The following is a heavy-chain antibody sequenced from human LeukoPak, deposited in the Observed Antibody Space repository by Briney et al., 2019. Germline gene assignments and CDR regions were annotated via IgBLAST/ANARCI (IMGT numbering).Heavy chain of an antibody. V-gene: IGHV3-74*03. CDR1: GFTFSNYW. D-gene: IGHD4-23*01. CDR2: INSDGSTA. Sequence: PGGSLRLSCAASGFTFSNYWMHWVRPAPGKGLVWVSRINSDGSTATYADSVKGRFTTSRDNAKKTLYVQMNSLRAEDTAVYYCAREVGGNLGDAFDIWGQGTMVTVSS. CDR3: AREVGGNLGDAFDI. J-gene: IGHJ3*02.